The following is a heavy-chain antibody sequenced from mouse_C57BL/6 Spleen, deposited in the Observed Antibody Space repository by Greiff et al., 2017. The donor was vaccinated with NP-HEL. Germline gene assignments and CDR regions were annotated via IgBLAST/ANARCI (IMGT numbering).Heavy chain of an antibody. V-gene: IGHV5-17*01. D-gene: IGHD1-1*01. J-gene: IGHJ2*01. CDR2: ISSGSSTL. CDR1: GFTFSDYG. Sequence: EVQVVESGGGLVKPGGSLKLSCAASGFTFSDYGMHWVRQAPEKGLEWVAYISSGSSTLYYADTVKGRFTISRDNAKNTLFLQMTSLRSEDTAMYYCARRVGSSGYWDYWGQGTTLTVSS. CDR3: ARRVGSSGYWDY.